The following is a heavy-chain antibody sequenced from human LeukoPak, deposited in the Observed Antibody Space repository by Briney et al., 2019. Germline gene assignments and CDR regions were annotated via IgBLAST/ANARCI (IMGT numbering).Heavy chain of an antibody. CDR3: ARNTASSGYYYKRGCYFDY. D-gene: IGHD3-22*01. V-gene: IGHV4-34*01. CDR1: GGSFSGYY. Sequence: PSETLSLTCAVYGGSFSGYYWSWIRQPPGKGLEWIGEINHSGSTNYNPSLKSRVTISVDTSKNQFSLKLSSVTAADTAVYYCARNTASSGYYYKRGCYFDYWGQGTLVTVSS. CDR2: INHSGST. J-gene: IGHJ4*02.